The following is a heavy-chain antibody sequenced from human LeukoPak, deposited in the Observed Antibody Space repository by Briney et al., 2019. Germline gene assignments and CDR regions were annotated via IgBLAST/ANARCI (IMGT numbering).Heavy chain of an antibody. CDR1: GFSFRDYP. J-gene: IGHJ4*02. CDR3: AKVETSGGANCYALDY. D-gene: IGHD2-2*01. CDR2: ISGSDGST. Sequence: GGSLRLSCTVSGFSFRDYPLSWVRQAPGRGLEWVSAISGSDGSTYYADSVKGRFTISRDDSQNTLYLQMNSLSAEDTAVYYCAKVETSGGANCYALDYWGQGTLVTVSS. V-gene: IGHV3-23*01.